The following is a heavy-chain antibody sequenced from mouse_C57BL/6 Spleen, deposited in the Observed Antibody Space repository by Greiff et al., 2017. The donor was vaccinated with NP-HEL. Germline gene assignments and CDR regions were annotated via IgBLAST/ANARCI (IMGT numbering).Heavy chain of an antibody. V-gene: IGHV5-16*01. CDR2: INYDGSST. Sequence: EVQRVESEGGLVQPGSSMKLSCTASGFTFSDYYMAWVRQVPEKGLEWVANINYDGSSTYYLDSLKSRFIISRDNAKNILYLQMSSLKSEDTATYYCARVPYYGSSYEGYFDVWGTGTTVTVSS. CDR1: GFTFSDYY. CDR3: ARVPYYGSSYEGYFDV. D-gene: IGHD1-1*01. J-gene: IGHJ1*03.